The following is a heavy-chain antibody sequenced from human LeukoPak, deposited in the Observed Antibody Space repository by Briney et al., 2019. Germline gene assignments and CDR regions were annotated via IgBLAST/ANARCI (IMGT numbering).Heavy chain of an antibody. J-gene: IGHJ6*02. V-gene: IGHV4-61*01. CDR1: GGSISSGSYY. Sequence: SETLSLTCTLSGGSISSGSYYWSWIRQPPGKGLEWIGYIYYSGNTNYNSSLKSRVTISVDTSKNQFSLKLSSVTAADTAVYYCARDRTGYCSSTSCLYYYGMDVWGQGTTVTVSS. CDR3: ARDRTGYCSSTSCLYYYGMDV. D-gene: IGHD2-2*01. CDR2: IYYSGNT.